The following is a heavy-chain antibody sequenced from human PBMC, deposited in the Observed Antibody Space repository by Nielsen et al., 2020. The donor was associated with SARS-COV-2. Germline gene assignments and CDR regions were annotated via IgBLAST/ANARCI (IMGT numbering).Heavy chain of an antibody. J-gene: IGHJ4*02. Sequence: GESLKISCGASGFTISSSFMSWVRQAPGKGLEWVSYITSSSTYTNYADSVKGRFTISRDNAKNSLSLQMHSLRAEDTAVYYCAREGRKLPLDYWGQETLVTVSS. D-gene: IGHD5-24*01. CDR1: GFTISSSF. CDR3: AREGRKLPLDY. CDR2: ITSSSTYT. V-gene: IGHV3-11*05.